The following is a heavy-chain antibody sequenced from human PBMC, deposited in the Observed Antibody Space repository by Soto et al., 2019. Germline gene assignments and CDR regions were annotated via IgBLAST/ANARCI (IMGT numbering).Heavy chain of an antibody. CDR3: ARDRPQFYYYDSSGYPPPSYYYYYGMDV. J-gene: IGHJ6*02. V-gene: IGHV3-7*01. D-gene: IGHD3-22*01. Sequence: GGSLRLSCAASGFTFSSYWMSWVRQAPGKGLEWVADIKQDGSEKYYVDSVKGRFTISRDNAKNSPYLQMNSLRAEDTAVYYCARDRPQFYYYDSSGYPPPSYYYYYGMDVWGQGTTVTVSS. CDR1: GFTFSSYW. CDR2: IKQDGSEK.